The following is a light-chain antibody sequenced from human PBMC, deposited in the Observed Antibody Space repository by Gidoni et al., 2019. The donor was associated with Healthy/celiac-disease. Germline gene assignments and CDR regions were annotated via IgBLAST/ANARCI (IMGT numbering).Light chain of an antibody. CDR2: KAS. Sequence: DIQMTQSPSTLSASVGDRVPITCRASQSISSWLAWYQQKPGKAPKLLIYKASNLESGVPSRFSGSGSGTDFTLTISSLQPDDFATYYCQQYNSYSWTFXQXTKVEIK. J-gene: IGKJ1*01. V-gene: IGKV1-5*03. CDR3: QQYNSYSWT. CDR1: QSISSW.